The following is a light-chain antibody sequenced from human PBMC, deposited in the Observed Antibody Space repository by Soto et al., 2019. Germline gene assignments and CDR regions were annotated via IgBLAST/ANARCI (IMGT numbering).Light chain of an antibody. CDR2: GAS. CDR1: ESVNRVY. Sequence: EIVLAQSPDTLSLSPGERATLSCRASESVNRVYLAWYQHKPGQAPRLLIFGASERATGIPDRFSGSGSGTDFTLNISRLEPEDFAVYYCQQYVTPPFTFGPGTKVDI. CDR3: QQYVTPPFT. J-gene: IGKJ3*01. V-gene: IGKV3-20*01.